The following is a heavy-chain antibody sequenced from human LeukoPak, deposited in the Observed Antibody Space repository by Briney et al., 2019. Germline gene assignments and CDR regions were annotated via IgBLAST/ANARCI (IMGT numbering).Heavy chain of an antibody. Sequence: GGSLRLSCAASDFNFITYAMSWVRHAPGKGLEWVSTISGGGDVTYYADSVKGRFTISRDNSKNTLYLQMNSLRAEDTAVYYCAKDSSITYYYGSGEIDYWGQGTLVTVSS. CDR3: AKDSSITYYYGSGEIDY. D-gene: IGHD3-10*01. CDR2: ISGGGDVT. CDR1: DFNFITYA. V-gene: IGHV3-23*01. J-gene: IGHJ4*02.